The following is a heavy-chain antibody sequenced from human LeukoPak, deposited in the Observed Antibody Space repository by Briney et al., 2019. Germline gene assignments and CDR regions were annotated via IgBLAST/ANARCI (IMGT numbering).Heavy chain of an antibody. D-gene: IGHD4-11*01. J-gene: IGHJ4*02. V-gene: IGHV3-21*01. CDR1: GFTFSSYS. CDR2: ISSSSSYI. CDR3: ARVVDHDYSDYYLDY. Sequence: AGGSLRLSCAASGFTFSSYSMNWVRQAPGKGLEWVSSISSSSSYIYYADSVKGRFTISRDNAKNSLYLQMNSLRAEDTAVYYCARVVDHDYSDYYLDYWGQGTLVTVSS.